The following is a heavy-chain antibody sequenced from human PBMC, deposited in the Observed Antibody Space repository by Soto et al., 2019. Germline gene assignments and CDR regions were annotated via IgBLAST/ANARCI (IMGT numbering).Heavy chain of an antibody. CDR2: ISGSGGST. V-gene: IGHV3-23*01. D-gene: IGHD2-2*01. CDR3: AKLPVVVVPAARGEDY. Sequence: GGSLRLSCAASGFTLSSYAMSWVRQAPGKGLEWVSAISGSGGSTYYADSVKGRFTISRDNSKNTLYLQMNSLRAEDTAVYYCAKLPVVVVPAARGEDYWGQGTLVTVSS. J-gene: IGHJ4*02. CDR1: GFTLSSYA.